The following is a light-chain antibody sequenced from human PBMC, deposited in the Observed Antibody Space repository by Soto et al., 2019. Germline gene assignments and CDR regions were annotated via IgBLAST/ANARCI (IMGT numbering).Light chain of an antibody. J-gene: IGKJ5*01. Sequence: IQLTQSPSSLSASVVDRVTITFRASQGISSYLAWYQQKPGKAPKFLIYAASNLQSGVPSRFSGSGSGTDFTLTVNSLQPEDFATYYCQQGYTSAITFGQGTRLEIK. V-gene: IGKV1-39*01. CDR3: QQGYTSAIT. CDR1: QGISSY. CDR2: AAS.